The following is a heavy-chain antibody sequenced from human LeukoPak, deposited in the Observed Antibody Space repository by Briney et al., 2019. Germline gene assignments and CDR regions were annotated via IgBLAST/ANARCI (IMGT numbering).Heavy chain of an antibody. CDR3: ARGIDY. V-gene: IGHV3-53*01. Sequence: GGSLRLSCAASGFTVSSNYMSWVRQAPGKGLEWVSVIYSGGSTYYADSVRGRFTISRDTSKNMVFLQMNSLRVEDTAVYYCARGIDYWGRGTLVTVSS. CDR1: GFTVSSNY. J-gene: IGHJ4*02. CDR2: IYSGGST.